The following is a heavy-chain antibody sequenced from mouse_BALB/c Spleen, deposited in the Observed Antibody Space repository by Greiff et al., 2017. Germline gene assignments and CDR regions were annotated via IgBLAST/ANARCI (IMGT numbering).Heavy chain of an antibody. CDR2: INPYNDGT. CDR3: ARAYYRYDGAPFDY. Sequence: EVQLQESGPELVKPGASVKMSCKASGYTFTSYVMHWVKQKPGQGLEWIGYINPYNDGTKYNEKFKGKATLTSDKSSSTAYMELSSLTSEDSAVYYCARAYYRYDGAPFDYWGQGTTLTVSS. J-gene: IGHJ2*01. V-gene: IGHV1-14*01. CDR1: GYTFTSYV. D-gene: IGHD2-14*01.